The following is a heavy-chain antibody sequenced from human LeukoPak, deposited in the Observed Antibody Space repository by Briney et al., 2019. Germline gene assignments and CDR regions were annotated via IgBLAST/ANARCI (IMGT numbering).Heavy chain of an antibody. CDR1: GFTFSNYW. D-gene: IGHD3-3*01. CDR3: ARMYYDFRSGYYQDY. V-gene: IGHV3-7*03. J-gene: IGHJ4*02. CDR2: IKQDGSEK. Sequence: GGSLRLSCAASGFTFSNYWMSWVRQAPGKGLEWVANIKQDGSEKYYVDSVRGRFTISRDNAKNSLYLRMNSLRADDTAVYYCARMYYDFRSGYYQDYWGQGTLVTVSS.